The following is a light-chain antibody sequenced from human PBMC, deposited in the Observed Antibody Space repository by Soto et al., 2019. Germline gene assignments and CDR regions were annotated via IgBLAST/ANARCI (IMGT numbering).Light chain of an antibody. V-gene: IGKV1-39*01. J-gene: IGKJ1*01. Sequence: EIQMTQSPSALSASVCNGVTITFLASQTISKYLNWYQHKPGKGPKLLIYGESSLQSGVPSRFSGSGSGKDFTITIRSMQNEDFETYYCKKSYSSHRKFGNGNKVDLK. CDR3: KKSYSSHRK. CDR2: GES. CDR1: QTISKY.